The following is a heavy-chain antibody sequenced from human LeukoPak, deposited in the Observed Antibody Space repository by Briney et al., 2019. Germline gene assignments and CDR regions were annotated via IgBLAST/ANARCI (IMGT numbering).Heavy chain of an antibody. Sequence: GGSLRLSCAASGFTFSSYSMNWVRQAPGKGLEWVSAISGSGSRTYYADSLKGRFTISRDNSKNTLYLQMNSLRAEDTAVYYCAKVFYRPTLIAVVTKGYFDYWGQGTLVTVSS. CDR1: GFTFSSYS. D-gene: IGHD3-22*01. CDR3: AKVFYRPTLIAVVTKGYFDY. J-gene: IGHJ4*02. V-gene: IGHV3-23*01. CDR2: ISGSGSRT.